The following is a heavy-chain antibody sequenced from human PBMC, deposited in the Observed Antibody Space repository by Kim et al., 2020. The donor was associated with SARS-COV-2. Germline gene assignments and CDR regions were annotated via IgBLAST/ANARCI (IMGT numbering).Heavy chain of an antibody. D-gene: IGHD3-16*02. V-gene: IGHV3-11*05. J-gene: IGHJ6*02. CDR2: ISSSSYT. CDR3: ARVGYDYVWGSYRDYYYYYGMDL. Sequence: GGSLRLSCAASGFTFSDYYMSWIRQAPGKGLEWVSYISSSSYTNYADSVKGRFTISRDNAKNSLYLQMNSPRAEDTAVYYCARVGYDYVWGSYRDYYYYYGMDLWGQGTTVTVSS. CDR1: GFTFSDYY.